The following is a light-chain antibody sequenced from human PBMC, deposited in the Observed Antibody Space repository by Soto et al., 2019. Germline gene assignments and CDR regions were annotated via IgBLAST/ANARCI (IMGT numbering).Light chain of an antibody. CDR1: QSVLYSTNNKNY. CDR3: QQYYTNPFT. J-gene: IGKJ4*01. V-gene: IGKV4-1*01. CDR2: WAS. Sequence: DFVMTQSPDSLAVSLGERATIYCKSSQSVLYSTNNKNYLAWYQQKPGQPPKLLIYWASTRESGVPDRFSGSGSGTDFTLTISSLQAEDVALYFCQQYYTNPFTFGGGTKVEIK.